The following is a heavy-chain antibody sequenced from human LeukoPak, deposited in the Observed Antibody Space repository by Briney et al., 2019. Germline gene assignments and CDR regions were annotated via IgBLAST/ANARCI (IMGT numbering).Heavy chain of an antibody. CDR2: IYYSGSI. CDR3: ARRLYGRMDV. J-gene: IGHJ6*04. D-gene: IGHD3-10*01. CDR1: GGSISSYY. Sequence: SETLSLTCTVSGGSISSYYWSWIRQPPGKGLEWIGYIYYSGSINYNPSLKSRVTISVDTSKNQFSLKLSSVTAADTAVYYCARRLYGRMDVWGKGTTVTVSS. V-gene: IGHV4-59*01.